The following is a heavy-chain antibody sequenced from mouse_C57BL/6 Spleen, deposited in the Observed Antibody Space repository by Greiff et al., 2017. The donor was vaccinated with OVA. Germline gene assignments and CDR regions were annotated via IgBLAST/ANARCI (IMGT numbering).Heavy chain of an antibody. CDR1: GYTFTDYY. J-gene: IGHJ2*01. CDR2: IYPGSGNT. V-gene: IGHV1-76*01. Sequence: VQLQQSGAELVRPGASVKLSCKASGYTFTDYYINWVKQRPGQGLEWIARIYPGSGNTYYNEKFKGKATLTAEKSSSTAYMQLSSLTSEDSAVYFCARPYYGTYTSDYWGQGTTLTVSS. D-gene: IGHD2-10*01. CDR3: ARPYYGTYTSDY.